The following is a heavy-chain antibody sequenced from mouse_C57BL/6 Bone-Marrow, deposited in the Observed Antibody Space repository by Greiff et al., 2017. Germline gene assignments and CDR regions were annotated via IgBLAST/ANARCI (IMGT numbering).Heavy chain of an antibody. Sequence: QVQLQQSGAELARPGASVKLSCKASGYTFTSYGISWVKQRTGQGLEWIGEIYPRSGNTYYNEKFKGKATLTADKSSSTAYMELRSLTSEDSAVYCCARGRYYGSRDPYYFDYWGQGTTLTVSS. V-gene: IGHV1-81*01. CDR1: GYTFTSYG. CDR2: IYPRSGNT. J-gene: IGHJ2*01. CDR3: ARGRYYGSRDPYYFDY. D-gene: IGHD1-1*01.